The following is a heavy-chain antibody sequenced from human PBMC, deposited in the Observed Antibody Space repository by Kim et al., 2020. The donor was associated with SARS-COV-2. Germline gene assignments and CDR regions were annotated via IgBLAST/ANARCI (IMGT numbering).Heavy chain of an antibody. CDR2: ST. D-gene: IGHD6-13*01. CDR3: AKDGRAAGGDY. Sequence: STPYDDSVEGRFTISRDNSKHRLYLRMNSLRAEDTAAYYCAKDGRAAGGDYWGQGNLDTVSS. J-gene: IGHJ4*02. V-gene: IGHV3-23*01.